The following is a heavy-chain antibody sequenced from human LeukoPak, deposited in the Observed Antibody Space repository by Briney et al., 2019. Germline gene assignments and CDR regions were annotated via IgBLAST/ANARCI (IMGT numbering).Heavy chain of an antibody. CDR1: GFXFSSYG. J-gene: IGHJ6*02. V-gene: IGHV3-7*05. Sequence: GRSLRLSCAASGFXFSSYGIHWVRQAPGKGLEWVANIKHDGSEKYHVDSVKGRFTISRDNAKKSLYLQMNSLRAEDTAVYYCARVRVVSYYGMDVWGQGTTVIVSS. CDR3: ARVRVVSYYGMDV. CDR2: IKHDGSEK.